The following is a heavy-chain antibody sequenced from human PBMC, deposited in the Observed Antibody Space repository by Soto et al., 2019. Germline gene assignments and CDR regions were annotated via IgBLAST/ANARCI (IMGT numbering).Heavy chain of an antibody. V-gene: IGHV3-21*01. CDR1: GFTISGYS. J-gene: IGHJ4*02. Sequence: PXXSLRHHYGASGFTISGYSIHCVLQSPGKGLEWVSSISSSSSYIYYADSVKGRFTISRDNAKNSLYLQMNSLRAEDTAVYYCARDWPNHRTPFDYWGQGTLVTVSS. CDR2: ISSSSSYI. CDR3: ARDWPNHRTPFDY.